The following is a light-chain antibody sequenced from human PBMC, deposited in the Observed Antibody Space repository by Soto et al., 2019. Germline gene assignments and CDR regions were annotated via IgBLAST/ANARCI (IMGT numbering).Light chain of an antibody. CDR1: QSVSSY. Sequence: EIVLTQSPATLSLSPGERATLSCRASQSVSSYLAWYQQKPGQAPRLLIYDASNRATGIPARFSGSGSGTDFTLTISSLEPEDFAVYYCQQRSNWPPGWTFGPGTKVDIK. CDR2: DAS. J-gene: IGKJ3*01. V-gene: IGKV3-11*01. CDR3: QQRSNWPPGWT.